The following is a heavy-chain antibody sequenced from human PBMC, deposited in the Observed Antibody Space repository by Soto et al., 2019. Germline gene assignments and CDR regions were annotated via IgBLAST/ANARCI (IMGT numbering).Heavy chain of an antibody. CDR2: INHSGST. V-gene: IGHV4-34*01. J-gene: IGHJ4*02. Sequence: QVQLQQWGAGLLKPSETLSLTCAVYGGSFSGYYWSWIRQPPGKGLEWIGEINHSGSTNYNPSLKSRVTISVDPSKNQFSLKLSSVTAADTAVYYCARVPIAVAGTFDYWGQGTLVTVSS. D-gene: IGHD6-19*01. CDR3: ARVPIAVAGTFDY. CDR1: GGSFSGYY.